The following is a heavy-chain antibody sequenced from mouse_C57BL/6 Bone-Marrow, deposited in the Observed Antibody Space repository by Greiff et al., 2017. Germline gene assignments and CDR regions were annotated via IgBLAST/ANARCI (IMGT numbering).Heavy chain of an antibody. CDR3: TRDPAVVGMDY. D-gene: IGHD1-1*01. Sequence: EVQLVESGEGLVKPGGSLKLSCAASGFTFSSYAMSWVRQTPEKRLEWVAYLSSGGDYIYYADTVKGRFTISRDNARNTLYLQMSSLKSEDTAMYYCTRDPAVVGMDYWGQGTSGTVSS. J-gene: IGHJ4*01. V-gene: IGHV5-9-1*02. CDR1: GFTFSSYA. CDR2: LSSGGDYI.